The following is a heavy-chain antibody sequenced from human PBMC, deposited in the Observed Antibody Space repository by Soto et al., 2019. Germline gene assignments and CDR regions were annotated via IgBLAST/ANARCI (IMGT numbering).Heavy chain of an antibody. D-gene: IGHD3-16*02. J-gene: IGHJ3*02. CDR1: GYTFTSYG. CDR3: ARDSPEVTDYDYIWGSYRLDAFDI. CDR2: ISAYNGNT. V-gene: IGHV1-18*01. Sequence: QVQLVQSGAEVKKPGASVKVSCKASGYTFTSYGISWLRQAPGQGLEWMGWISAYNGNTNYAQKLQGRVTMTTDTSTSTAYMELRSLRSDDTAVYYWARDSPEVTDYDYIWGSYRLDAFDIWGQGTMVTVSS.